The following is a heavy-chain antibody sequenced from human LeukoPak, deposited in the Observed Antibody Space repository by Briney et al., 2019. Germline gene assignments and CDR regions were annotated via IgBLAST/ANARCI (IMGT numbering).Heavy chain of an antibody. CDR3: ATKRGYGDWFDP. CDR1: GGTFSSYA. J-gene: IGHJ5*02. D-gene: IGHD4-17*01. V-gene: IGHV1-69*13. Sequence: GASVKVSCKASGGTFSSYAISWVRQAPGRGLEWMGGIIPIVGTANYAQKFQGRVTITADESTSTAYMELSSLRSEDTAVYYCATKRGYGDWFDPWGQGTLVTVSS. CDR2: IIPIVGTA.